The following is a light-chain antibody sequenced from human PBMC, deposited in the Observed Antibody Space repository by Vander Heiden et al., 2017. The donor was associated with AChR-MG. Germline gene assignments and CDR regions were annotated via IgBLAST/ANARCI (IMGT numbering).Light chain of an antibody. CDR2: DVS. CDR3: SSYTSNSTLV. CDR1: SSDVGSYVY. J-gene: IGLJ2*01. Sequence: QSALTQPAPVSRSPGQSTTISCTGTSSDVGSYVYVSWYQQHPGKAPILMIYDVSNRPSGVSNRFSGSKSGNTASLTISGLQAEDEADYYCSSYTSNSTLVFGGGTKLTVL. V-gene: IGLV2-14*03.